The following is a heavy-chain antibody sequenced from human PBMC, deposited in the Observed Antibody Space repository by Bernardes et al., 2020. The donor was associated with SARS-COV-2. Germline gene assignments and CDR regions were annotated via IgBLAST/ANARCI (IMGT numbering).Heavy chain of an antibody. CDR3: ARGGIVVVAATALFDP. V-gene: IGHV1-8*01. J-gene: IGHJ5*02. CDR1: GYTFSTYD. D-gene: IGHD2-15*01. CDR2: MNPNNGDT. Sequence: ASVKVSCKASGYTFSTYDIYWVRQAPGQGLEWMGWMNPNNGDTDYAQKFQGRVTMTRDTSTSTAYMELNSLTSEDTAVYYCARGGIVVVAATALFDPWGQGTLVTVSS.